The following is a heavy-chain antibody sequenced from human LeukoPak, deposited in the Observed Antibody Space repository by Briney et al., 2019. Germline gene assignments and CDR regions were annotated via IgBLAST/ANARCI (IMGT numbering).Heavy chain of an antibody. CDR3: ARVFTDYSNDGFDY. J-gene: IGHJ4*02. CDR1: GYIFTSYA. CDR2: INAGNGNT. V-gene: IGHV1-3*01. D-gene: IGHD4-11*01. Sequence: ASVKVSCKASGYIFTSYAMHWVRQAPGQRLEWMGWINAGNGNTKYSQKFQGRVTMTRDTSTSTVYMELSSLRSEDTAVYYCARVFTDYSNDGFDYWGQGTLVTVSS.